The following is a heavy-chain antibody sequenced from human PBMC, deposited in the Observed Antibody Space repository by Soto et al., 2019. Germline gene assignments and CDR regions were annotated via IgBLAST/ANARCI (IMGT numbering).Heavy chain of an antibody. J-gene: IGHJ4*01. V-gene: IGHV3-23*01. CDR1: GFTFRLYD. Sequence: GGYLKLSCAASGFTFRLYDMSWVRQAPGKGLEWVPSLSASGDRTDYVDSVKGRFAISRDNSKNMVYLQMSSLRSEDTAVYYCVPLNWDHPANLDYRGHGTQVTVS. D-gene: IGHD7-27*01. CDR3: VPLNWDHPANLDY. CDR2: LSASGDRT.